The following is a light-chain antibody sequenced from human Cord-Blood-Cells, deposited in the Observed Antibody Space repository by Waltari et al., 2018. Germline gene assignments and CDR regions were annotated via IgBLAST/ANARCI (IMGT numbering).Light chain of an antibody. Sequence: EIVMTQSPATLSVSPGERATLSCRASQSVSSNLAWYQQKPGQAPRLLIYGASTRATGIPARFSGSESGTEFTLTSSGLQSEDFAVYYCQQYNNWPPLTFGGGTKVESK. J-gene: IGKJ4*01. CDR2: GAS. V-gene: IGKV3-15*01. CDR3: QQYNNWPPLT. CDR1: QSVSSN.